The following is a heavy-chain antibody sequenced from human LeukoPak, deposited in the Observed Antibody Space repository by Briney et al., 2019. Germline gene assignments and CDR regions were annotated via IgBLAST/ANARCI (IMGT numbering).Heavy chain of an antibody. CDR1: GFSISSGYY. D-gene: IGHD3-10*01. J-gene: IGHJ5*02. Sequence: SATLSLTCPVSGFSISSGYYWAWSRQARGRGRVWIGSIHHIGTTYYNPSLTSRVTISMGPSKNQFSLKLTSVTAADTAVYYCARDRVQYGSGMTWGQGTLVTVSS. CDR3: ARDRVQYGSGMT. V-gene: IGHV4-38-2*02. CDR2: IHHIGTT.